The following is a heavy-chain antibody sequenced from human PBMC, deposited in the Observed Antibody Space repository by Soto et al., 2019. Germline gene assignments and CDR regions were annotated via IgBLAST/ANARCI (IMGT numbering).Heavy chain of an antibody. V-gene: IGHV3-30*04. CDR3: ARAKGSETSDYYYGMDV. J-gene: IGHJ6*02. D-gene: IGHD2-15*01. Sequence: GGSLRLSCVASGFTLINYAMYWVRQAPGKGLEWVAVISYDGSNKYYADSVKGRFTISRDNSKHTLYLQMNSLRAEDTAIYYCARAKGSETSDYYYGMDVWGQGTTCTVSS. CDR2: ISYDGSNK. CDR1: GFTLINYA.